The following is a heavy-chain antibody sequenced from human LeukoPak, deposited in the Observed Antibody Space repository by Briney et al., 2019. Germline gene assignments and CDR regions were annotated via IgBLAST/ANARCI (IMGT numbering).Heavy chain of an antibody. V-gene: IGHV3-66*04. CDR3: ARLFGRQYLWKQAVAGLDWFDP. CDR1: GFTVSSNY. CDR2: IYSGGST. Sequence: PGGSLRLSCAASGFTVSSNYMSWVRQAPGKGLEWVSVIYSGGSTYYADSVKGRFTISRDNSKNTLYLQMNSLRAEDTAVYYCARLFGRQYLWKQAVAGLDWFDPWGQGTLVTVSS. J-gene: IGHJ5*02. D-gene: IGHD6-19*01.